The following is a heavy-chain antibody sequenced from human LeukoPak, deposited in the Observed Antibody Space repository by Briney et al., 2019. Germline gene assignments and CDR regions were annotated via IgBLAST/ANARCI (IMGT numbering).Heavy chain of an antibody. V-gene: IGHV3-11*01. J-gene: IGHJ4*02. CDR1: GFSFSDYY. D-gene: IGHD3-22*01. CDR2: MSNSGATI. CDR3: AKVLTMIVRPALDY. Sequence: PGGSLRLSCAASGFSFSDYYMSWVRQAPGKGLEWVSYMSNSGATIYYADSVKGRFTISRDNSQNTLYLQMNSLRAEDTAVYYCAKVLTMIVRPALDYWGQGTLVTVSS.